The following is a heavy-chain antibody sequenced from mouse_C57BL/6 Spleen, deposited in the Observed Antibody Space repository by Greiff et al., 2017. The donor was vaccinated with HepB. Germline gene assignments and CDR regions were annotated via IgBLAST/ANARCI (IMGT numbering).Heavy chain of an antibody. CDR2: IDPENGDT. CDR1: GFNIKDDY. D-gene: IGHD2-4*01. CDR3: TGDYDGGFAY. Sequence: VQLQQSGAELVRPGASVKLSCTASGFNIKDDYMHWVKQRPEQGLEWIGWIDPENGDTEYASKFQGKATITADTSSNTAYLQLSSLTSEDTAVYYCTGDYDGGFAYWGPGTLVTVSA. J-gene: IGHJ3*01. V-gene: IGHV14-4*01.